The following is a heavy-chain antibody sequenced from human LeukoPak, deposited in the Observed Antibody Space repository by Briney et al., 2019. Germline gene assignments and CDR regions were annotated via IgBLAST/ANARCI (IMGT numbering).Heavy chain of an antibody. J-gene: IGHJ3*02. CDR2: IKQDGSEN. D-gene: IGHD6-13*01. V-gene: IGHV3-7*03. Sequence: PGGSLRLSCAASGFTFSSYWMSWVRQAPGKGLEWVANIKQDGSENYYVDSVKGRFTISRDNAKNSLYLQMNSLRAEDTAVYYCARRAWAAAGLDAFDIWGRGTMVTVSS. CDR3: ARRAWAAAGLDAFDI. CDR1: GFTFSSYW.